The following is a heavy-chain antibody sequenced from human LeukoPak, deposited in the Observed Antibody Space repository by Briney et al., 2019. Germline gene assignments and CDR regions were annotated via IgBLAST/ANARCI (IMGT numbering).Heavy chain of an antibody. CDR2: ISSSSSTI. D-gene: IGHD5-18*01. CDR3: AREVLGYSYGYGDY. V-gene: IGHV3-48*02. CDR1: GFTFSSYS. Sequence: TGGSLRLSSAASGFTFSSYSMNWARQAPGKGLEWVSYISSSSSTIYYADSVKGRFTISRDNAKNSLYLQMNSLRDEDTAVYYCAREVLGYSYGYGDYWGQGTLVTVSS. J-gene: IGHJ4*02.